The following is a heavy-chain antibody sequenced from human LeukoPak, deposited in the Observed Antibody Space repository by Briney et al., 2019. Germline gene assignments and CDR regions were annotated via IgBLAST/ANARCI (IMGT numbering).Heavy chain of an antibody. J-gene: IGHJ4*02. V-gene: IGHV3-23*01. D-gene: IGHD5-24*01. CDR2: ISPNGVIT. CDR1: GFTFSSHG. Sequence: GSLRLSCVASGFTFSSHGMNWVRQAPGKGLEWVSGISPNGVITYYADSVKGRFSISRDNYKGTVYLQMNSLRPEDTAVYYCARDLPRWLPAFDYWGQGTLVTVSS. CDR3: ARDLPRWLPAFDY.